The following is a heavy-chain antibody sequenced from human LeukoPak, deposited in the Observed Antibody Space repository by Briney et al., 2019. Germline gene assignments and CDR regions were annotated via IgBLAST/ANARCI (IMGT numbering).Heavy chain of an antibody. V-gene: IGHV3-74*01. CDR2: INGDGSST. CDR3: ARGYSSGSRWGY. D-gene: IGHD6-19*01. Sequence: GGSLRLSCAASGFTFSSYWTHWVRQVPGKGLVWVSRINGDGSSTNYADAVKGRFTISRDNTKNTLYLQMNSLRAEDTAVYYCARGYSSGSRWGYWGQGTLVTVS. CDR1: GFTFSSYW. J-gene: IGHJ4*02.